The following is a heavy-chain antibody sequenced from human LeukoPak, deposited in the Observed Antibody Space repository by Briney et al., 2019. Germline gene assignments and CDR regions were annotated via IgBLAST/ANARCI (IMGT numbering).Heavy chain of an antibody. CDR2: IWYDGSSK. CDR1: GFTFSTYG. Sequence: RGRSPRLSCAASGFTFSTYGIHWVRQAPGKGLEWVAVIWYDGSSKYSADSVKGRFTFTRDNSKNTLYLQMNSLRAEDTAVYYGARDRGGSHYFDYWGQGTLVTVSS. D-gene: IGHD1-26*01. V-gene: IGHV3-33*01. J-gene: IGHJ4*02. CDR3: ARDRGGSHYFDY.